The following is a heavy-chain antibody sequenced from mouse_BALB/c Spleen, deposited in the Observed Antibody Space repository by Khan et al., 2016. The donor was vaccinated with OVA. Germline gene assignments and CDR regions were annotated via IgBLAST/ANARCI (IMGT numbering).Heavy chain of an antibody. J-gene: IGHJ2*01. V-gene: IGHV5-17*02. CDR3: ATSYFYGYYFDY. D-gene: IGHD1-1*01. Sequence: DVTLVESGGGLVQPGGSRKLSCAASGFTFSTYGMHWVRQAPEKGLEWVAYISGDSSTIYYADTVKGRFTISRDNPKNTLFLQMTSLMSEDTARYYCATSYFYGYYFDYWGPGTTLTVSS. CDR2: ISGDSSTI. CDR1: GFTFSTYG.